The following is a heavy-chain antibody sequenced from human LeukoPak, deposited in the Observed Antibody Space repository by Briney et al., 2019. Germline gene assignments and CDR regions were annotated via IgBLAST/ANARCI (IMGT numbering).Heavy chain of an antibody. CDR3: AREQGGIVVVPAASFDY. D-gene: IGHD2-2*01. CDR1: GFTFSSYS. Sequence: GRSLRLSCAASGFTFSSYSMNWVRQAPGKGLEWVSSISSSSSYIYYADSVKGRFTISRDNAKNSLYLQMNSLRAEDTAVYYCAREQGGIVVVPAASFDYWGQGTLVTVSS. CDR2: ISSSSSYI. V-gene: IGHV3-21*01. J-gene: IGHJ4*02.